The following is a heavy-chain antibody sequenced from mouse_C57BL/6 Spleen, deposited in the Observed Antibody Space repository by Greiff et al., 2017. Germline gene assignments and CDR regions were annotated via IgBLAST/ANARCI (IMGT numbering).Heavy chain of an antibody. D-gene: IGHD1-1*01. J-gene: IGHJ1*03. Sequence: VQLQQPGTELVKPGASVKLSCKASGYTFTSYWMHWVKQRPGQGLEWIGNINPSNGGTNYNEKFKSKATLTVDKSSSTAYMQLSSLTSEDSAVYYCARWAGTVAYWYFDVWGTGTTVTVSS. CDR3: ARWAGTVAYWYFDV. CDR1: GYTFTSYW. CDR2: INPSNGGT. V-gene: IGHV1-53*01.